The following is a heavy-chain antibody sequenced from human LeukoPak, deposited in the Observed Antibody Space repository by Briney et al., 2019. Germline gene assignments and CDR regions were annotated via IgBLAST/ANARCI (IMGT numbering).Heavy chain of an antibody. J-gene: IGHJ6*03. CDR3: ARDNVFVPMDV. V-gene: IGHV4-38-2*02. CDR1: GYSISSGYD. Sequence: SETLSLTCSVSGYSISSGYDWGWIRQTPGKGLEYIGSIHFSGVIYYNPSLKSRITLSVDLSKNQFSLRLSSVTAADTAVYFCARDNVFVPMDVWGRGITVTVSS. CDR2: IHFSGVI. D-gene: IGHD3-16*02.